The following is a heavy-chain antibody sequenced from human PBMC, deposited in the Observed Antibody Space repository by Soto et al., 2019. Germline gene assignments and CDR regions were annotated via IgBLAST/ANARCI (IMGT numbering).Heavy chain of an antibody. V-gene: IGHV4-30-2*01. D-gene: IGHD6-13*01. CDR2: IYHSGST. CDR3: ARDLQYSRLFYGMDV. CDR1: GGSISSGGYS. J-gene: IGHJ6*02. Sequence: SETLSLTCAVAGGSISSGGYSWSWIRQPPGKGLEWIGYIYHSGSTYYNPSLKSRVTISVDRSKNQFSLKLSSVTAADTAVYYCARDLQYSRLFYGMDVWGQGTTVT.